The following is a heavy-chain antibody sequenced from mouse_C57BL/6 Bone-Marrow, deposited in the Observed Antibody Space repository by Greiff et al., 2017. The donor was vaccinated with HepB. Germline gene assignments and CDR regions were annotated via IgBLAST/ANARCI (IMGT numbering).Heavy chain of an antibody. CDR2: INPNNGGT. CDR1: GYTFTDYY. V-gene: IGHV1-26*01. J-gene: IGHJ2*01. CDR3: ARRRWLLLDY. Sequence: EVQLQQSGPELVKPGASVKISCKASGYTFTDYYMNWVKQSHGKSLEWIGDINPNNGGTSYNQKFKGKATLTVDKSSSTAYMELRSRTSEDSAVYYCARRRWLLLDYWGQGTTLTVSS. D-gene: IGHD2-3*01.